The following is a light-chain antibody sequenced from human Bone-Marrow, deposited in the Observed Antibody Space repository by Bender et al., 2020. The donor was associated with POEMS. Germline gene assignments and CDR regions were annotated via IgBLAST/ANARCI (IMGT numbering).Light chain of an antibody. CDR1: SSDVGGYNY. CDR2: EVT. CDR3: SSYTITYVV. Sequence: QSALTQPASVSGSPGQSITISCTGSSSDVGGYNYVSWYQHHPGKAPKLMIYEVTNRPSGVSNRFSGSKSGNTASLTISGLQAEDEADYYCSSYTITYVVFGGGTKLTVL. J-gene: IGLJ2*01. V-gene: IGLV2-14*01.